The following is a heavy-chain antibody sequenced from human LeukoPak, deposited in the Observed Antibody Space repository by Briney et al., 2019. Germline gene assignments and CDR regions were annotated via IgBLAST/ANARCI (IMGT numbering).Heavy chain of an antibody. D-gene: IGHD6-25*01. J-gene: IGHJ3*02. Sequence: GGSLRLSCAASGFTFSNAWMSWVRQAPGKGLEWVSSISSSSSYIYYADSVKGRFTISRDNAKNSLYLQMNSLRAEDTAVYYCARAAIGIAFDIWGQGTMVTVSS. CDR3: ARAAIGIAFDI. V-gene: IGHV3-21*01. CDR1: GFTFSNAW. CDR2: ISSSSSYI.